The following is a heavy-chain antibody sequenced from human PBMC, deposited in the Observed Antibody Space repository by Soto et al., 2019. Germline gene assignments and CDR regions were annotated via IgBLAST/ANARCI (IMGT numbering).Heavy chain of an antibody. CDR3: ARAHPNYYDSSGYYRKYYFDY. CDR1: GGTFSSYA. J-gene: IGHJ4*02. CDR2: IIPIFGTA. V-gene: IGHV1-69*13. Sequence: ASVKVSCKASGGTFSSYAISWVRQAPGQGLEWMGGIIPIFGTANYAQKFQGRVTITADESTSTAYMELSSLRSEDTAVYYCARAHPNYYDSSGYYRKYYFDYWGQGTLVTVSS. D-gene: IGHD3-22*01.